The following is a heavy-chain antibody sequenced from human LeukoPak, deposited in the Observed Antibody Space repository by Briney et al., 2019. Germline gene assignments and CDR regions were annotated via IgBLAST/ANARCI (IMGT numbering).Heavy chain of an antibody. V-gene: IGHV4-4*02. J-gene: IGHJ4*02. Sequence: SGTLSLTCAVSGGSISSSNWWSWVRQPPGKGLEWIGEIYHSGSTNYNPSLESRVTISEDKSKNQFSLKLSSVTAADTAVYYCARGIAAAGNGFDYWGQGTLVTVSS. CDR2: IYHSGST. CDR3: ARGIAAAGNGFDY. D-gene: IGHD6-13*01. CDR1: GGSISSSNW.